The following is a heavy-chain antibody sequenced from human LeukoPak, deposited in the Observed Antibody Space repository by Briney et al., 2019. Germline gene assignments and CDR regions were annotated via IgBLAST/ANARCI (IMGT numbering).Heavy chain of an antibody. Sequence: PGRSLRLSCAASGFTFSSYSMNWVRQAPGKGLEWVSSISSSSSYIYYADSVKGRFTISRDNAKNSLYLQMNSLRAEDTAVYYCARGTLYSNYPFDYWGQGTLVTVSS. CDR3: ARGTLYSNYPFDY. V-gene: IGHV3-21*01. D-gene: IGHD4-4*01. CDR1: GFTFSSYS. J-gene: IGHJ4*02. CDR2: ISSSSSYI.